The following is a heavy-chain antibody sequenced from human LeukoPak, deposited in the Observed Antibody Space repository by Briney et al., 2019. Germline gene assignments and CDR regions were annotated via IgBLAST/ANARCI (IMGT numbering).Heavy chain of an antibody. D-gene: IGHD6-19*01. J-gene: IGHJ5*02. CDR2: IYYSGST. Sequence: SETLSLTCTVSGGSISSSSYYWGWIRQPPGTGLEWIGSIYYSGSTYYNPSLKSRVTISVDTSKNQFSLKLSSVTAADTAVYYCARDLWQWLVQGGDNWFDPWGQGTLVTVSS. V-gene: IGHV4-39*07. CDR1: GGSISSSSYY. CDR3: ARDLWQWLVQGGDNWFDP.